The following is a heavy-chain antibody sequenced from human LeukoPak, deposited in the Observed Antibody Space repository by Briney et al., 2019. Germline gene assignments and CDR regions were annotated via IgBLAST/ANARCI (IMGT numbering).Heavy chain of an antibody. V-gene: IGHV3-74*01. CDR1: GFTFSRYW. D-gene: IGHD3-9*01. CDR2: INSDESST. J-gene: IGHJ4*02. CDR3: ARLKGYFEWFPNEY. Sequence: PGGSLRLSCAASGFTFSRYWMHWVRQPPGKGLVWVSRINSDESSTTYADSVQGRFTISRDNAKNSLSLQMNTLRAEDTAVYYCARLKGYFEWFPNEYWGQGTPVTVSS.